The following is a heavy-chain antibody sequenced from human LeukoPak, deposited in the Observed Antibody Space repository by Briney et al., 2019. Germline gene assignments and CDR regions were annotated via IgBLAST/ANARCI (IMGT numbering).Heavy chain of an antibody. CDR2: IYYSGST. J-gene: IGHJ6*03. Sequence: SETLSRTCTVSGSSISSSNLYWGWIRHPPGKGLEWIGSIYYSGSTYYNPSLKSRVTISVDTSKNQFSLKLSSVTAADTAVYYCARAQVGAYYYYYYMDVWGKGTTVTVSS. CDR3: ARAQVGAYYYYYYMDV. V-gene: IGHV4-39*07. D-gene: IGHD1-26*01. CDR1: GSSISSSNLY.